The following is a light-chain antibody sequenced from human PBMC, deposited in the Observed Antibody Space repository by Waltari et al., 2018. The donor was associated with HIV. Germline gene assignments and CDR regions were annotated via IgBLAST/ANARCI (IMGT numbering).Light chain of an antibody. V-gene: IGLV1-40*01. CDR3: QSYDSRV. Sequence: QSLLTQPPSVSGAPGQNVTISCTGSSSNIGADYDIHWYQQLPGTAPKLLIYFNNNRPARVPDRFSGSKSGTSASLAITGLQAEDEADYYCQSYDSRVFGGGTKLTVL. CDR1: SSNIGADYD. CDR2: FNN. J-gene: IGLJ3*02.